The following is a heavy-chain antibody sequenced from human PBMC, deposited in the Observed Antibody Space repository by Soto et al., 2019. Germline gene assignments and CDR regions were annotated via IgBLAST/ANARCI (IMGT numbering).Heavy chain of an antibody. D-gene: IGHD3-3*01. CDR2: IYYTGST. J-gene: IGHJ6*02. Sequence: PSETLSLTCTVSGGSFSSGDYYWSWVRQPPGKGLEWIGYIYYTGSTFNNPSLKSRVSISVDTSKNQFSLKLSSVTAADTAVYYCACITMFGFDYYGIYVWRQGNTVTVS. CDR1: GGSFSSGDYY. CDR3: ACITMFGFDYYGIYV. V-gene: IGHV4-30-4*01.